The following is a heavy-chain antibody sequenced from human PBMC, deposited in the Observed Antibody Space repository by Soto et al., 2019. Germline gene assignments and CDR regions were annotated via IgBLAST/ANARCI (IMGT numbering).Heavy chain of an antibody. CDR3: ARGLLFYGLDV. CDR2: IFPLGTT. CDR1: GDSISSSNW. V-gene: IGHV4-4*02. Sequence: SETLSLTCIVSGDSISSSNWWTWVRHSPELGLQWIGEIFPLGTTNYNPPLRRRVTISVDESKNQFSLMLTSVTAADTAVYYWARGLLFYGLDVWGQGTTVTVSS. D-gene: IGHD2-15*01. J-gene: IGHJ6*02.